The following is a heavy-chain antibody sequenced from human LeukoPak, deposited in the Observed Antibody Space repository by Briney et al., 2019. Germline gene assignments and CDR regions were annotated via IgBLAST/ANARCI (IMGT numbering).Heavy chain of an antibody. V-gene: IGHV1-8*03. J-gene: IGHJ4*02. Sequence: ASVNVSCKASGYTFTSYDTNWVRHATGQGLEWMGWMNPNSGNTAYAQKFQGRVTITRNTSISTAYMELSSLRSEDRAVYYCARGPYCSGTSCYMYYFDYWGQGTLVTVS. CDR1: GYTFTSYD. CDR3: ARGPYCSGTSCYMYYFDY. CDR2: MNPNSGNT. D-gene: IGHD2-2*01.